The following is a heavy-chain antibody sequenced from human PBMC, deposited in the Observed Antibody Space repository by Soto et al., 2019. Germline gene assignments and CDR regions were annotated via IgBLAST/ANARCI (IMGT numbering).Heavy chain of an antibody. J-gene: IGHJ6*02. CDR1: GGSISSGGYY. D-gene: IGHD3-9*01. V-gene: IGHV4-31*03. Sequence: GPGPVKASETLSLTCTVSGGSISSGGYYWSWIRQHPGKGLEWIGYIYYSGSTYYNPSLKSRVTISVDTSKNQFSLKLSSVTAADTAVYYCARVGYFDWSMRAYYGMDVWGQGTTVTVSS. CDR3: ARVGYFDWSMRAYYGMDV. CDR2: IYYSGST.